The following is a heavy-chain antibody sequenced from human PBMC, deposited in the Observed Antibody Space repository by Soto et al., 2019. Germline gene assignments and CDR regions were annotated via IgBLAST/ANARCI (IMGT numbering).Heavy chain of an antibody. Sequence: SSVKVSCKASGYTFTSYYMHWVRQAPGQGLEWMGIIKPSGGSTSYAQKFQGRVTMTRDTSTSTVYMEMSSLRSEDTAVYYYAMDVYDFWSGYYKDYNWFDPWGQGTLVTVSS. V-gene: IGHV1-46*01. CDR2: IKPSGGST. D-gene: IGHD3-3*01. J-gene: IGHJ5*02. CDR3: AMDVYDFWSGYYKDYNWFDP. CDR1: GYTFTSYY.